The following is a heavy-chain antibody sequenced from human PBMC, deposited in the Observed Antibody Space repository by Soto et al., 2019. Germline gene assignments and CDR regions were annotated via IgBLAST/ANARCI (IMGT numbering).Heavy chain of an antibody. J-gene: IGHJ6*02. Sequence: QVQLVQSGAEVKKPGASVKVSCKASGYTFTSYGISWVRQAPGQGLEWMGWISAYNGNTNYAQKLQGRVTMTTDTSTSTAYMELRSLRSDDTAVYYCARDAPIFGVVSHLYYYGMDVWGQGTTVTVSS. CDR3: ARDAPIFGVVSHLYYYGMDV. V-gene: IGHV1-18*04. D-gene: IGHD3-3*01. CDR1: GYTFTSYG. CDR2: ISAYNGNT.